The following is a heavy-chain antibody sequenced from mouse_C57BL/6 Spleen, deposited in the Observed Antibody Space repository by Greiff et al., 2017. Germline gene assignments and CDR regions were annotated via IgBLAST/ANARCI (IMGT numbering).Heavy chain of an antibody. Sequence: QVQLKQPGAELVKPGASVKLSCKASGYTFTSSWMHWVKQRPGQGLEWIGMIHPNSGSTNYNEKFKSKATLTVDKSSSTAYMQLSSLTSEDSAVFYCSRDATVVATNYWGQGTTLTVSS. CDR2: IHPNSGST. D-gene: IGHD1-1*01. V-gene: IGHV1-64*01. CDR1: GYTFTSSW. CDR3: SRDATVVATNY. J-gene: IGHJ2*01.